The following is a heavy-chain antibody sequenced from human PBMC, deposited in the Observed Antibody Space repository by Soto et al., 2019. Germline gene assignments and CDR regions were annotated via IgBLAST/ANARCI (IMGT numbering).Heavy chain of an antibody. CDR1: GVTFSTFA. J-gene: IGHJ4*02. CDR3: VGGLFRTAPGDK. Sequence: LRLSCTASGVTFSTFAMSWVRQAPGKGLEWVSAISGTGSSTYYADSVKGRFTISRDNSKNTLYLAMNSLRAEETAVYYCVGGLFRTAPGDKWGQGTLVTVSS. V-gene: IGHV3-23*01. CDR2: ISGTGSST. D-gene: IGHD1-26*01.